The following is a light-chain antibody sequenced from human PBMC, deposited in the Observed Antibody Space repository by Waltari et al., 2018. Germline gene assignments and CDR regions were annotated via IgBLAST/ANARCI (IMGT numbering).Light chain of an antibody. V-gene: IGKV3-15*01. CDR2: GAS. J-gene: IGKJ1*01. CDR1: QSISSN. CDR3: QQYNNWPLL. Sequence: DIVMTQSPPTLSVSPGERATRPCRARQSISSNLAWYQQKPGQAPRLLFYGASIRATGVPARFSGSGSGTEFTLTINSMQSEDFAVYYCQQYNNWPLLFGQGTKVVIK.